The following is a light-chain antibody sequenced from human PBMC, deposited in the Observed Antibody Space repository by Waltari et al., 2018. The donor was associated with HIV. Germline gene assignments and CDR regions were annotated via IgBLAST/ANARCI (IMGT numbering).Light chain of an antibody. J-gene: IGLJ1*01. CDR1: SLTKYS. Sequence: SSELTQDPAVSVALGQTVRITCQGDSLTKYSANWYQQKPGQAPLLILYGKNHYRRSGISARFSGSASGTKAPLTITGAQAEDEADYYCDSRDTNNKRHVFGTGTKLTV. CDR2: GKN. V-gene: IGLV3-19*01. CDR3: DSRDTNNKRHV.